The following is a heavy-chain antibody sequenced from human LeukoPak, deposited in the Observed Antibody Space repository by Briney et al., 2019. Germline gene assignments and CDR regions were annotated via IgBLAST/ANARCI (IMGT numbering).Heavy chain of an antibody. Sequence: GGSLRLSCAASGFTFSSYAMSWVRQAPGKGLEWVSAISSSGGSTYYADSVKGRCTISRDNSKNTQFLQMKSLSAEATAAYYCAKGADDFWSGYYPNFDLWPRGAVDTV. CDR2: ISSSGGST. J-gene: IGHJ4*02. CDR3: AKGADDFWSGYYPNFDL. CDR1: GFTFSSYA. D-gene: IGHD3-3*01. V-gene: IGHV3-23*01.